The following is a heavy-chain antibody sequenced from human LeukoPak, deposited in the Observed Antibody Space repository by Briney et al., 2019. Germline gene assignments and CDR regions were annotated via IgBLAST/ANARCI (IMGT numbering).Heavy chain of an antibody. CDR2: IYYSGST. CDR3: ARHRVSVAAFFDY. CDR1: GGSISSSSYY. Sequence: SETLSLTCTVSGGSISSSSYYWGWIRQPPGKGLEWIGSIYYSGSTYYNPSLKSRVTKSVDTSKNQFSLKLSSVTAADTAVYYCARHRVSVAAFFDYWGQGTLVTVSS. J-gene: IGHJ4*02. V-gene: IGHV4-39*01. D-gene: IGHD2-15*01.